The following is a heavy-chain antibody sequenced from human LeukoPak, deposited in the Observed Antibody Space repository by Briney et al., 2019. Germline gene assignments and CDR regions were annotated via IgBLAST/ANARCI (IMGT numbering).Heavy chain of an antibody. V-gene: IGHV3-64*01. J-gene: IGHJ4*02. CDR3: ARVIIRSGGNIDY. CDR2: INSNGGST. Sequence: GGSLRLSCAASGFSFSSYAMHWVRQAPGKGLEYVSGINSNGGSTYYANSVTGRFTISRDNSRNTLYLQMGSLRAEDMAVYYCARVIIRSGGNIDYCGQGTLVTVSS. CDR1: GFSFSSYA. D-gene: IGHD3-3*01.